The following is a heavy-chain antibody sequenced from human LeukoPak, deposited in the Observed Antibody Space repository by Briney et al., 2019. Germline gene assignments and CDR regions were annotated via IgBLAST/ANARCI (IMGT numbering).Heavy chain of an antibody. D-gene: IGHD6-13*01. CDR1: GFTFSSYG. CDR3: AKQRASGSSWSDFDY. J-gene: IGHJ4*02. CDR2: ISGSGGST. V-gene: IGHV3-23*01. Sequence: GGSLRLSCAASGFTFSSYGMSWVRQAPGKGLEWVSAISGSGGSTYYADSVKGRFTISRDNSKNTLYLQMNSLRAEDTAVYYCAKQRASGSSWSDFDYWGQGTLVTVSS.